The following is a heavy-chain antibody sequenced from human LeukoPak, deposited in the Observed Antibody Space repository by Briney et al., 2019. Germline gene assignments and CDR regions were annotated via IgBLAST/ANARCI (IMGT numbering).Heavy chain of an antibody. CDR2: VKSDGITT. J-gene: IGHJ4*02. V-gene: IGHV3-74*01. Sequence: GGSLRLSCAASGFTFSTYRMHWVRQVPGKGLVWVSHVKSDGITTNYADSVKGRFTISRDNAKNTVDLQMNSLRVEDTAVYYCARIARGYSGYDPPFDYWGQGTLVTVSS. CDR1: GFTFSTYR. D-gene: IGHD5-12*01. CDR3: ARIARGYSGYDPPFDY.